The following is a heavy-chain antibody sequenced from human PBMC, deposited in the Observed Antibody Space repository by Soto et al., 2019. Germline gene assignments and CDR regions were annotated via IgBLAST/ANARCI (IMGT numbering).Heavy chain of an antibody. Sequence: HPGGSLRLSCAASGFTFSSYAMHWVRQAPGKGLEWVAVISYDGSNKYYADSVKGRFTISRDNSKNTLYLQMNSLRAEDTAVYYCAREHWGDYYYYYGMDVWGQGTTVTVS. CDR2: ISYDGSNK. CDR1: GFTFSSYA. V-gene: IGHV3-30-3*01. J-gene: IGHJ6*02. CDR3: AREHWGDYYYYYGMDV. D-gene: IGHD3-16*01.